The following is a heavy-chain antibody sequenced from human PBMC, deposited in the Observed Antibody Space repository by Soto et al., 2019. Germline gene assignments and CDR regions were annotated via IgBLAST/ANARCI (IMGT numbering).Heavy chain of an antibody. CDR3: AKGKLLQFNDYFDY. J-gene: IGHJ4*02. D-gene: IGHD2-15*01. V-gene: IGHV3-9*01. CDR1: GFTFDDYA. Sequence: EVQLVESGGGLVQPGRSLRLSCAASGFTFDDYAMHWVRQAPGKGLEWVSGISWNSGSIGYADSVKGRFTISRDNAKNSLYLQMNSLRAEDTALYYCAKGKLLQFNDYFDYWGQGTLVTVSS. CDR2: ISWNSGSI.